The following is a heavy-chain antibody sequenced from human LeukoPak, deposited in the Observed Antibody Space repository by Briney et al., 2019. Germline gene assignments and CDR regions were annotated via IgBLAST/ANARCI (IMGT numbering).Heavy chain of an antibody. Sequence: SETLSLTCTVSGDSISIYYWSWIRQPPGKGLEWIGYIYYSGSTNYNPSLKSRVTISVDTSKNQFSLKLSSVTAADTAVYYCAREGTRYDYVWGSSSSYYYGMDVWGQGTTVTVSS. J-gene: IGHJ6*02. CDR3: AREGTRYDYVWGSSSSYYYGMDV. CDR1: GDSISIYY. D-gene: IGHD3-16*01. V-gene: IGHV4-59*12. CDR2: IYYSGST.